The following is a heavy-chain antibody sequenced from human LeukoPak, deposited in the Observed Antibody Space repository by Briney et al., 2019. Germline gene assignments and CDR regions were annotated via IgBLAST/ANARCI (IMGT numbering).Heavy chain of an antibody. Sequence: PSGTLSLTCAVSGGSISSSNWWSWVRQPPGKGLEWIGEIYHSGSTNYNPSLKSRVTISLDESKNQFSLKLTSVTAADTALYYCARAARIHNWFDPWGQGTLVTVSS. J-gene: IGHJ5*02. CDR3: ARAARIHNWFDP. CDR1: GGSISSSNW. CDR2: IYHSGST. D-gene: IGHD6-6*01. V-gene: IGHV4-4*02.